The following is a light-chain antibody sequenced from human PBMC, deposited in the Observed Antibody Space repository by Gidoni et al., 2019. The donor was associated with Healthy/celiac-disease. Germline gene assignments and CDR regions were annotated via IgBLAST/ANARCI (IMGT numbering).Light chain of an antibody. CDR1: KLGDKY. J-gene: IGLJ3*02. V-gene: IGLV3-1*01. CDR3: QAWDSSTEV. CDR2: QDS. Sequence: SYELTQPPSVSVSPGQTARINCSGDKLGDKYACWYQQKPGQYPVLVIYQDSKRPSGIPERFSGSNSGNTATLTISGTQAMDEADYYCQAWDSSTEVFGGGTKLTVL.